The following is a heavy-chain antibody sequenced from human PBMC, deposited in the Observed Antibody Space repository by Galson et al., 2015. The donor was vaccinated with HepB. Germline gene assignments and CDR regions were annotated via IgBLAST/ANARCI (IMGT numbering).Heavy chain of an antibody. V-gene: IGHV3-11*01. CDR2: ISGSTATI. CDR1: GLTFSAYY. J-gene: IGHJ6*02. D-gene: IGHD3-10*01. CDR3: AKNYGSGNSVYRLDV. Sequence: SLRLSCAASGLTFSAYYMSWIRQTPGKGLEYISYISGSTATIYYADSVKGRFTISRDNAKNSVFLQMNGLRTEDTAMYYCAKNYGSGNSVYRLDVWGQGTMVIVSS.